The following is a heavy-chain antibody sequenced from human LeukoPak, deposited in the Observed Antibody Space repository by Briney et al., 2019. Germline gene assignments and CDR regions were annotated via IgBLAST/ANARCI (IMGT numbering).Heavy chain of an antibody. CDR2: IRYDGSNK. CDR3: AKGLHSSSWNYPFDI. CDR1: GFIFNYYG. J-gene: IGHJ3*02. Sequence: GGSLRLSCAASGFIFNYYGMHWVRHAPGKGLEWGAFIRYDGSNKYYADFVKGRFTISIDNSDRTVYLQMNSLRTEDTAVYYCAKGLHSSSWNYPFDIWGQGTMVTVSS. V-gene: IGHV3-30*02. D-gene: IGHD6-13*01.